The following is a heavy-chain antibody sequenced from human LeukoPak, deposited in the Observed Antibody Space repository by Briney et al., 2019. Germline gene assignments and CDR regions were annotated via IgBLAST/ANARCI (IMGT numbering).Heavy chain of an antibody. CDR2: ISYSGST. CDR1: GGSISSGNYY. Sequence: SQTLSLTCTVSGGSISSGNYYWSWIRQPPGKGLEWIGYISYSGSTNYNPSLKSRVTISVDTSKNHFSLKLSSVTAADTAVYYCAREAVAGGSGSNYYYYGVDVWGQGTTVTVSS. V-gene: IGHV4-61*03. CDR3: AREAVAGGSGSNYYYYGVDV. J-gene: IGHJ6*02. D-gene: IGHD3-10*01.